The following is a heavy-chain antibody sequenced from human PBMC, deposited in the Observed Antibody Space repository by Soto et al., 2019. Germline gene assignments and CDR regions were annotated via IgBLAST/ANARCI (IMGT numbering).Heavy chain of an antibody. CDR1: GGSISSGGYS. CDR2: IYHSGST. CDR3: ARGYSYGYFDY. V-gene: IGHV4-30-2*01. D-gene: IGHD5-18*01. Sequence: PSETLSLTCAVSGGSISSGGYSWSWIRQPPGKGLEWIGYIYHSGSTYYNPSLKSRVTISVDRSKNQFSLKLSSVTAADTAVYYCARGYSYGYFDYWGQGTLVTVSS. J-gene: IGHJ4*02.